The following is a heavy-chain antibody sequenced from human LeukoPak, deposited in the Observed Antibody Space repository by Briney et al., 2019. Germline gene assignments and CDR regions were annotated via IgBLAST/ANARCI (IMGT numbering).Heavy chain of an antibody. V-gene: IGHV4-61*10. CDR1: GNSISSGDNY. Sequence: PSQTLSLTCTVSGNSISSGDNYWSWIRQPAGKGLEWIGYNYYSGSTNYNPSLKSRVTISVDTSKNQFSLKLSSVTAADTAVYYCAGGVLCSQGRFDPWGQGTLVTVSS. CDR3: AGGVLCSQGRFDP. CDR2: NYYSGST. D-gene: IGHD3-10*02. J-gene: IGHJ5*02.